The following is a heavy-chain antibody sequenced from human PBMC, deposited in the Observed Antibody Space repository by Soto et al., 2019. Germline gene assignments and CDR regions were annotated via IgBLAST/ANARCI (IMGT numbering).Heavy chain of an antibody. J-gene: IGHJ3*02. CDR3: ASSITMIVVVDRSDAFDI. CDR2: IWYDGSNK. CDR1: GFTFSSYG. Sequence: GGSVRLSCAASGFTFSSYGMHWVRQAPGKGLEWVAVIWYDGSNKYYADSVKGRFTISRDNSKNTLYLQMNSLRAEDTAVYYCASSITMIVVVDRSDAFDIRGQRTMVTVSS. D-gene: IGHD3-22*01. V-gene: IGHV3-33*01.